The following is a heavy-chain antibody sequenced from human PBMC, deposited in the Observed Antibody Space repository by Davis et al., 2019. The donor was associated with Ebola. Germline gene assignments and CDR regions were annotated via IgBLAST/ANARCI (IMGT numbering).Heavy chain of an antibody. J-gene: IGHJ5*02. CDR1: GGSFSGYY. V-gene: IGHV4-34*01. D-gene: IGHD2-2*01. Sequence: MPSETLSLTCAVYGGSFSGYYWSWIRQSPGKGLEWIGEINQSGTTKFNPSLKSRVTISVDTSKNQFSLKLSSVTAADTAVYYCARGRYCSSTSCYLWFDPWGQGTLVTVSS. CDR3: ARGRYCSSTSCYLWFDP. CDR2: INQSGTT.